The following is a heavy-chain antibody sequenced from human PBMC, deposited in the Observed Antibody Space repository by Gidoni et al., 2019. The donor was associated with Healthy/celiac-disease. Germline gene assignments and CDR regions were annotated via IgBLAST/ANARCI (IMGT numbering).Heavy chain of an antibody. J-gene: IGHJ4*02. V-gene: IGHV3-9*01. CDR3: AKDIDDSSGYSN. Sequence: EVQLVESGGGLVQPGRSLRLSCAASGFTFDDYAMHWVRQAPGKGLEWVSGISGNSGSIGYADSVKGRFTISRDNAKNSLYLQMNSLRAEDTALYYCAKDIDDSSGYSNWGQGTLVTVSS. CDR1: GFTFDDYA. D-gene: IGHD3-22*01. CDR2: ISGNSGSI.